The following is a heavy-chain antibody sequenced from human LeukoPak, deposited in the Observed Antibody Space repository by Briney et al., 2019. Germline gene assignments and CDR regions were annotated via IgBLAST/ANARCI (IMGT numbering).Heavy chain of an antibody. D-gene: IGHD6-13*01. CDR2: ISSSSSTI. J-gene: IGHJ4*02. CDR3: ASLGKFRSSSWYRSDY. V-gene: IGHV3-48*01. Sequence: GGSLRLSCAASGFTFSSYSMNWVRQAPGKGLEWVSYISSSSSTIYYADSVKGRFTIARDNAKNSLYLQMNSLRAEDTAVYYCASLGKFRSSSWYRSDYWGQGTLVTVSS. CDR1: GFTFSSYS.